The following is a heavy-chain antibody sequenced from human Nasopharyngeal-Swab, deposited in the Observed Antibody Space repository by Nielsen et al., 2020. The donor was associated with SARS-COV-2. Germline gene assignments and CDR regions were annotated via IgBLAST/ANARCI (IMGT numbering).Heavy chain of an antibody. CDR2: IWYDGSNK. J-gene: IGHJ4*02. V-gene: IGHV3-33*01. Sequence: WIRQPPGKGLEWVAVIWYDGSNKYYADSVKGRFTISRDNSKSTLYPQMNSLRAEDTAVYYCARERYSGSYDYWGQGTLVTVSS. CDR3: ARERYSGSYDY. D-gene: IGHD1-26*01.